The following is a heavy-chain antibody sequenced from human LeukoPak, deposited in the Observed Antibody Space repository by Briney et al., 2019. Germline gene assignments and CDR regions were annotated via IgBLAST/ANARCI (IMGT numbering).Heavy chain of an antibody. CDR2: IYTSGST. CDR3: ARVGDSSGYDAFDI. J-gene: IGHJ3*02. Sequence: PSETLSLTCTVSGGSISSYYWSWIRQPAGKGLEWIGRIYTSGSTNYNPSLKSRVTMSVDTSKNQFSLKLSSVTAADTAVYYCARVGDSSGYDAFDIWGQGTMVTVSS. CDR1: GGSISSYY. D-gene: IGHD3-22*01. V-gene: IGHV4-4*07.